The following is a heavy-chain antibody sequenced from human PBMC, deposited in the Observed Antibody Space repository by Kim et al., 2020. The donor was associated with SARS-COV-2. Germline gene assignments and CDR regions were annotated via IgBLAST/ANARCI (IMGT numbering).Heavy chain of an antibody. D-gene: IGHD3-16*01. V-gene: IGHV3-21*01. CDR3: ARDLGPDAFDI. CDR2: IRSSSSYI. J-gene: IGHJ3*02. CDR1: GFTFENYN. Sequence: GGSLRLSCAASGFTFENYNMNWVRQAPGKGLECVSSIRSSSSYIYYRDSVKGRFTISRDNAKNSLYLQMNSLRAEDTAIYYCARDLGPDAFDIWGQGTMVTVSS.